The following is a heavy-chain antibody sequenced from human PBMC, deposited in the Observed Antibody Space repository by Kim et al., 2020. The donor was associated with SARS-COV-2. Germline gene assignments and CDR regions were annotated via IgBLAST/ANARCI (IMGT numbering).Heavy chain of an antibody. V-gene: IGHV1-46*01. D-gene: IGHD7-27*01. CDR2: INPSGGST. Sequence: ASVKVSCKASGYTFTSYYMHWVRQAPGQGLEWMGIINPSGGSTNYAQKFQGRVTMTRDTSTSTVYMELSSLRSEDTAVYYCARDLGSLGLGPWGQGTLVTVSS. CDR3: ARDLGSLGLGP. J-gene: IGHJ5*02. CDR1: GYTFTSYY.